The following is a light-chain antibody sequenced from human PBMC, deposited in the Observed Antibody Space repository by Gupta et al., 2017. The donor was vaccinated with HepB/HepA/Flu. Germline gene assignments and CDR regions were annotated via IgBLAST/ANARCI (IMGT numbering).Light chain of an antibody. CDR1: QSISSY. Sequence: DIQMTQSPSSLSASVGDRVTITCRASQSISSYLNWYQQKPGKAPKLLIYAASSWQSGVPSRFSGSGYGTDFTLTISSRQPEDFATYYCQQNDSNPLSSFGQGTKLEIK. CDR2: AAS. J-gene: IGKJ2*04. CDR3: QQNDSNPLSS. V-gene: IGKV1-39*01.